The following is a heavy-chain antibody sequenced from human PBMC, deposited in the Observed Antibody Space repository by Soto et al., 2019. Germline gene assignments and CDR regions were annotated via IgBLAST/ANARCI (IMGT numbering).Heavy chain of an antibody. CDR1: GYTFTGYY. Sequence: ASVKVSCKASGYTFTGYYMHWVRQAPGQGLEWMGWINPNSGGTNYAQKFQGWVTMTRDTSISTAYMELSRLRSDDTAVYYCARDGDYKRNWFDPWGQGTLVTVSS. V-gene: IGHV1-2*04. D-gene: IGHD4-4*01. CDR3: ARDGDYKRNWFDP. J-gene: IGHJ5*02. CDR2: INPNSGGT.